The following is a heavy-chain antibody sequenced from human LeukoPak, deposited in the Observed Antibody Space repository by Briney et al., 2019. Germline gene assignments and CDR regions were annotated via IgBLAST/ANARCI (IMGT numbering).Heavy chain of an antibody. Sequence: SVKVSCKASGGTFSSYAISWERQAPGQGLEWMGGIIPIFGTANYAQKFQGRVTITADESTSTAYMELSSLRSEDTAVYYCARKRSSSDYYFDYWGQGTLVTVSS. CDR3: ARKRSSSDYYFDY. CDR2: IIPIFGTA. J-gene: IGHJ4*02. V-gene: IGHV1-69*13. CDR1: GGTFSSYA. D-gene: IGHD6-6*01.